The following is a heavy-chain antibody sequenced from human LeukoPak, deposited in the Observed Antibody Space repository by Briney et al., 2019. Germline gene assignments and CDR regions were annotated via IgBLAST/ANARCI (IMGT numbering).Heavy chain of an antibody. D-gene: IGHD4-17*01. Sequence: PGGSLRLSCAASGFTFSSYAMHWVRQAPGKGLVWVSRINSDGSSTSYADSVKGRFTISRDNAKNTLYLQMNSLRAEDTAVYYCARDLRLDYGDYYGMDVWGQGTTVTVSS. V-gene: IGHV3-74*01. CDR1: GFTFSSYA. CDR3: ARDLRLDYGDYYGMDV. J-gene: IGHJ6*02. CDR2: INSDGSST.